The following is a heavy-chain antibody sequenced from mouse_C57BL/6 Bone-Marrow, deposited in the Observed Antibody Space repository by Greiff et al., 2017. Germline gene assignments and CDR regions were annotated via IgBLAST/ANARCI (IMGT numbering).Heavy chain of an antibody. J-gene: IGHJ2*01. V-gene: IGHV14-4*01. Sequence: EVQLQQSGAELVRPGASVKLSCTASGFNIKDDYMHWVKQRPEQGLEWIGWIDPENGDTEYASKFQGKATITADTSSNTAYLQRSSLTSEDTAVYYCTTALSLYWGQGTTLTVSS. CDR2: IDPENGDT. CDR3: TTALSLY. CDR1: GFNIKDDY.